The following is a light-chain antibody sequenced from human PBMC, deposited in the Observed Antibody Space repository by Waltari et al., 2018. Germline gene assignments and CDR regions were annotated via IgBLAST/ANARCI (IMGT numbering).Light chain of an antibody. CDR1: ALPQQY. CDR2: KDT. J-gene: IGLJ3*02. V-gene: IGLV3-25*03. CDR3: QSADSSGTYWM. Sequence: SYELTQPPSVSVSPGQTARITCSGDALPQQYTYWYRQKPGRAPVLVIYKDTERPSGIPERFSGSSSGTTVTLTISGLQAEDEADYYCQSADSSGTYWMFGGGTKLTVL.